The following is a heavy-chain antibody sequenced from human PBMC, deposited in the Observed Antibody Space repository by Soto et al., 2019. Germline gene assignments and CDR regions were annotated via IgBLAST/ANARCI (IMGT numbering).Heavy chain of an antibody. V-gene: IGHV3-33*01. CDR2: IWYDGSNK. CDR3: ARDDRQAPDY. CDR1: GFTFSSYG. J-gene: IGHJ4*02. Sequence: QVQLVESGGGAVQPGRSLRLSCAASGFTFSSYGIHWVRQAPGKGLEWVAVIWYDGSNKYYADSVKGRFTISRDNSKNTVSLQLNSLRAEDTAVYFCARDDRQAPDYWGQGTLVTVSS.